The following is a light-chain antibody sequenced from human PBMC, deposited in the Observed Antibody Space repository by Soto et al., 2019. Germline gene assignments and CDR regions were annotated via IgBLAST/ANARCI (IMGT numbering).Light chain of an antibody. CDR2: DAS. CDR3: QYYAGVWT. V-gene: IGKV1-5*01. J-gene: IGKJ1*01. CDR1: QSLSNR. Sequence: IHMTQSPSTLSASVGDIVTITCRASQSLSNRLAWYQQKPGKAPKVLIYDASSLESGVPSRFSGSGSGTDFILTISSLQTDDFATYYCQYYAGVWTFGQGTKVDI.